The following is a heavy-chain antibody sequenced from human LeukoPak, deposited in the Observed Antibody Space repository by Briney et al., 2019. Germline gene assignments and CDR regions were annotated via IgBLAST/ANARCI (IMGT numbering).Heavy chain of an antibody. D-gene: IGHD3-10*01. J-gene: IGHJ6*02. CDR1: GFTVSGNS. CDR2: IYSGGST. CDR3: ARAASSLYGSGLPHYYYYGMDV. V-gene: IGHV3-53*01. Sequence: QAGGSLRLSCAASGFTVSGNSMTWVRQAPGKGLEWVSVIYSGGSTYYADSVKGRFTISRDNSKNTLYLQMNSLRAEDTAVYYCARAASSLYGSGLPHYYYYGMDVWGQGTTITVSS.